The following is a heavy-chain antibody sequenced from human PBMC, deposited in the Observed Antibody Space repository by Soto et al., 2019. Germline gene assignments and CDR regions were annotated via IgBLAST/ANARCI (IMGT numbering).Heavy chain of an antibody. V-gene: IGHV1-58*01. CDR2: IVVGSGNT. CDR3: AAAFLIHDFWSLHVGFDP. CDR1: GFTFTSSA. Sequence: QMQLVQSGPEVKKPGTSVKVSCKASGFTFTSSAVQWVRQARGQRLEWIGWIVVGSGNTNYAQKFQERVTITRDMSTSTAYMELSSLRSEDTAVYYCAAAFLIHDFWSLHVGFDPWGQGTLVTVSS. J-gene: IGHJ5*02. D-gene: IGHD3-3*01.